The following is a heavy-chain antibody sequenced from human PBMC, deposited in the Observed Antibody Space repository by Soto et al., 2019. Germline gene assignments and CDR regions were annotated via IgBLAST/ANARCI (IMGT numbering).Heavy chain of an antibody. V-gene: IGHV1-18*01. J-gene: IGHJ5*02. CDR2: ISAYNGNT. CDR3: ARGLDTMVRGVIIPNWFDP. Sequence: QVQLVQSGAEVKKPGASVKVSCKASGYTFTSYGISWVRQAPGQGLEWMGWISAYNGNTNYAQKLQGRVTMTTDTSTSTAYMELRSLRSDDTAVYYCARGLDTMVRGVIIPNWFDPWGQGTLVTVSS. CDR1: GYTFTSYG. D-gene: IGHD3-10*01.